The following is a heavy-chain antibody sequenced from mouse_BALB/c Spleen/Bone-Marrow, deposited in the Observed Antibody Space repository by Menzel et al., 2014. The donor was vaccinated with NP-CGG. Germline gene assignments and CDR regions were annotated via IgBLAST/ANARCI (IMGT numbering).Heavy chain of an antibody. CDR3: ARDYDEWFAY. CDR2: IWAGGST. J-gene: IGHJ3*01. D-gene: IGHD2-12*01. CDR1: GFSLTSYG. V-gene: IGHV2-9*02. Sequence: QVQLKQSGPGLVAPSQSLSITCTVSGFSLTSYGVHWVRQPPGKGLEWLGVIWAGGSTNYNSALMSRLSISKDNSKSQFILKMNRLQADDTAMYYCARDYDEWFAYWGQGTLVTVSA.